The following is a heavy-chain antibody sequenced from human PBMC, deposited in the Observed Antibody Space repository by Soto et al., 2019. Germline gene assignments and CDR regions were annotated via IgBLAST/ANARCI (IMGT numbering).Heavy chain of an antibody. J-gene: IGHJ4*02. CDR3: AKGGTVTFDY. D-gene: IGHD1-1*01. CDR2: ISVSGCST. Sequence: PGGSLRLSCAASAFTFSSYAMSWVRQAPGKGLEWVSAISVSGCSTYYADSVKGRFTISRDNSKNTLYLQMNSLRAEDTAIYYCAKGGTVTFDYWGQGTLVTVSS. CDR1: AFTFSSYA. V-gene: IGHV3-23*01.